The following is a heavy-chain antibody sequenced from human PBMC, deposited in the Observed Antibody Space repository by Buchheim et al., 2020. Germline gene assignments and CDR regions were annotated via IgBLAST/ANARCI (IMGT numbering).Heavy chain of an antibody. CDR2: ISYDGSNK. Sequence: QVQLVESGGGVVQPGRSLRLSCAASGFTFSTYGMHWVRQAPGKGLEWVAVISYDGSNKYYADSVKGRFTISRDNSKSTLYLQMNSLRAEDTAVYYCAKDLHYGDYYFDYWGQGTL. CDR1: GFTFSTYG. CDR3: AKDLHYGDYYFDY. V-gene: IGHV3-30*18. D-gene: IGHD4-17*01. J-gene: IGHJ4*02.